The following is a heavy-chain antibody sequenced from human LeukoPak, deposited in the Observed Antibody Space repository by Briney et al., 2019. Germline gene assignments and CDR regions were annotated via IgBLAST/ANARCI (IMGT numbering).Heavy chain of an antibody. CDR3: ATDPPIFGVVIPNYGMDV. CDR1: GYTFTNYG. CDR2: ISAYSGNT. Sequence: ASVKVSCKASGYTFTNYGITWVRQAPGQGLEWMGWISAYSGNTNYAQKLQGRVTMTTDTSTSTAYMELRSLTSDDTAVYYCATDPPIFGVVIPNYGMDVWGQGTTVTVSS. D-gene: IGHD3-3*01. J-gene: IGHJ6*02. V-gene: IGHV1-18*01.